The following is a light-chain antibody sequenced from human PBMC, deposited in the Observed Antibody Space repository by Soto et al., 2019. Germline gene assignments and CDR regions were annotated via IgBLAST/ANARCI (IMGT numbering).Light chain of an antibody. CDR2: DAS. Sequence: IVLTQSPATLSLSPGERATLSCGASQSVSNSYLAWYQQKPGLAPRLLIYDASSRATGIPDRFSGSGSGTDFTLTISRLEPEDFAVYYCQQYGSSPYTFGQGTKLEIK. J-gene: IGKJ2*01. CDR3: QQYGSSPYT. CDR1: QSVSNSY. V-gene: IGKV3D-20*01.